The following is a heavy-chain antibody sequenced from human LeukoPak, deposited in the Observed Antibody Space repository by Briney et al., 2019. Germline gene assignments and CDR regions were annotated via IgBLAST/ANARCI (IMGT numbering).Heavy chain of an antibody. Sequence: PGGSLRLSCAASGFTFSSFAMSWVRQAPGKGLEWVSAIRGSADSTYYADSVKGRFTISRDNSKNTLYLQMNSLRAEDTAVYYCAKSLFADYGDYARYWGQGTLVTVSS. J-gene: IGHJ4*02. D-gene: IGHD4-17*01. CDR1: GFTFSSFA. V-gene: IGHV3-23*01. CDR3: AKSLFADYGDYARY. CDR2: IRGSADST.